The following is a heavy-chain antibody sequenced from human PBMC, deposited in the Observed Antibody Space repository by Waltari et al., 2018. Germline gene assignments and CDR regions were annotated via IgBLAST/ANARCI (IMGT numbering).Heavy chain of an antibody. CDR1: GFPFSDYA. V-gene: IGHV3-23*01. D-gene: IGHD3-22*01. J-gene: IGHJ3*02. CDR2: ISYTADTK. Sequence: EVQLLESGGGLVQAGGSLRLSCAASGFPFSDYAMFWVRQAPGKGLEWVSGISYTADTKYYRDSVKRRFTISRDNSENTLYLQMTNLRAEDTALYDCAKARYDSTAYGFDAFDIWGQGTKVTVSS. CDR3: AKARYDSTAYGFDAFDI.